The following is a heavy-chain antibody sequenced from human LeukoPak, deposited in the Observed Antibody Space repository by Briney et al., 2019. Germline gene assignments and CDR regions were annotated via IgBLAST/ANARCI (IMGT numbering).Heavy chain of an antibody. V-gene: IGHV3-9*01. Sequence: PGGSLTLSCAASGFTFYDYAMHWLRQAPGKGLEWVSGISWNSGSIGYADSVKGRFTISRDNAKNSLYLQMNSLRAEDTALYYCAKTVSSGLSRKAFDVWGQGTMVTVSS. CDR3: AKTVSSGLSRKAFDV. J-gene: IGHJ3*01. D-gene: IGHD6-19*01. CDR2: ISWNSGSI. CDR1: GFTFYDYA.